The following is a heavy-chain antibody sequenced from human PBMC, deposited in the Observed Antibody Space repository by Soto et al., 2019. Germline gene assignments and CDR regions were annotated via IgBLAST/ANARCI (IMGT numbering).Heavy chain of an antibody. D-gene: IGHD2-15*01. V-gene: IGHV3-21*01. CDR3: ARDRCSGGSCYRTYAFDM. J-gene: IGHJ3*02. Sequence: EAQLVESGGGLVKPGGSLRVSCAASGFNLSIYTMNWVRQAPGKGLEWVSSISRNNVYVYYADSVKGRFSISRDNAKNSLTLQMNSLRAEDTALYYCARDRCSGGSCYRTYAFDMWGQGTLVTVS. CDR1: GFNLSIYT. CDR2: ISRNNVYV.